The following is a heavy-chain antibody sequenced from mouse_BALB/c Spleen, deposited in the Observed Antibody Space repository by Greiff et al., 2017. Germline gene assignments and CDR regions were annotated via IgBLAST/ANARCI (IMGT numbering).Heavy chain of an antibody. D-gene: IGHD2-4*01. V-gene: IGHV1-9*01. CDR3: ARYDYGFAY. Sequence: QGQLQQSGAELMKPGASVKISCKATGYTFSSYWIEWVKQRPGHGLEWIGEILPGSGSTNYNEKFKGKATFTADTSSNTAYMQLSSLTSEDSAVYYCARYDYGFAYWGQGTLVTVSA. CDR2: ILPGSGST. CDR1: GYTFSSYW. J-gene: IGHJ3*01.